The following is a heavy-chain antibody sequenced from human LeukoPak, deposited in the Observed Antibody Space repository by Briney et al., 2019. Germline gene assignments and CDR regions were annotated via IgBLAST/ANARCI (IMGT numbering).Heavy chain of an antibody. D-gene: IGHD2-15*01. CDR1: GFTFSSYS. Sequence: GGSLRLSCAASGFTFSSYSMNWVRQAPGRGLEWVSSISSSSSYIYYADSVKGRFTISRDNAKNSLYLQMNSLRAEDTAVYYCARALDIVVVVAATEWDYWGQGTLVTVPS. V-gene: IGHV3-21*01. J-gene: IGHJ4*02. CDR3: ARALDIVVVVAATEWDY. CDR2: ISSSSSYI.